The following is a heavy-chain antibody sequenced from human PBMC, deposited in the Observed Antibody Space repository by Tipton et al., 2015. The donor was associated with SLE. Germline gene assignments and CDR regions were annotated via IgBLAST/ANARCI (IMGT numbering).Heavy chain of an antibody. CDR1: GVSISSHY. Sequence: GLVKPSETMPLTCSVSGVSISSHYWSWIRQPPGKGLEWIGYIHYSGTTNYNPSLRGRVTMSVDTSKNQFSLKLSSVTAADTAMYYCARNKATPDHWGQGTLATVSS. CDR2: IHYSGTT. D-gene: IGHD2-15*01. J-gene: IGHJ4*02. V-gene: IGHV4-59*11. CDR3: ARNKATPDH.